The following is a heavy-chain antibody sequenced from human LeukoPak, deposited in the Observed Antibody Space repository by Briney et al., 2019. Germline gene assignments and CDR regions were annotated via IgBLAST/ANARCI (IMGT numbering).Heavy chain of an antibody. V-gene: IGHV4-34*01. CDR3: AREDYGDLFDY. Sequence: PSETLSLTCAVYGGSFSGYYWSWIRQPPGKGLEWIGEINHSGSTNYNPSRKSRVTISVDTSKNQLSLKLSSVTAADTDLYYCAREDYGDLFDYWGQGTLVTVSS. D-gene: IGHD4-17*01. CDR2: INHSGST. J-gene: IGHJ4*02. CDR1: GGSFSGYY.